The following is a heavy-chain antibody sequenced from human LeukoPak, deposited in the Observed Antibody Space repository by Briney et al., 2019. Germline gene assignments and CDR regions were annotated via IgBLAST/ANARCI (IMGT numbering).Heavy chain of an antibody. V-gene: IGHV3-7*03. CDR1: GFTFSNYW. J-gene: IGHJ4*02. D-gene: IGHD5-18*01. CDR2: IRQDGGDK. Sequence: GGSLRLSCATSGFTFSNYWMCWVRQAPGKGLEWVANIRQDGGDKYYADSVKGRFTISRDNAKNSLYLQMNSLRAEDTAVYYCARDKTAMVNFDHWGQGTLVTVSS. CDR3: ARDKTAMVNFDH.